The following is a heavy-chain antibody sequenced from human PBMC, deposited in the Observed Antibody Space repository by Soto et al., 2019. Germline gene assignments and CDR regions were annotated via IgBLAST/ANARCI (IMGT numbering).Heavy chain of an antibody. CDR1: GFTFSDYY. Sequence: PGGSLRLSCAASGFTFSDYYMTWIRQAPGKGLEWVSYISSSGNTIYYAGSVKGRFTISRDNAKNSLYLQMNSLRAEDTAVYYCARERAPLVYFDYWGQGTLVTVSS. CDR2: ISSSGNTI. J-gene: IGHJ4*02. CDR3: ARERAPLVYFDY. D-gene: IGHD2-8*02. V-gene: IGHV3-11*01.